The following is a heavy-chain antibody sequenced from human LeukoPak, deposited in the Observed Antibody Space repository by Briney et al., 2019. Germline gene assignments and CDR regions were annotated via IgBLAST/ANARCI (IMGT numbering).Heavy chain of an antibody. J-gene: IGHJ4*02. D-gene: IGHD5-12*01. CDR3: VNLGYSD. CDR2: IKNDGSDK. Sequence: GGSLRLSCEAPGFSFSAAWMTWVRQAPGKGLEWVATIKNDGSDKYYVDSVKGRFTLSRDNAKNLVYLQMNSLRVEDTAVYYCVNLGYSDGGQGTLVTVSS. V-gene: IGHV3-7*01. CDR1: GFSFSAAW.